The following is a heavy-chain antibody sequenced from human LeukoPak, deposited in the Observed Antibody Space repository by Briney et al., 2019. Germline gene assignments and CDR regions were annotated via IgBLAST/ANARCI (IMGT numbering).Heavy chain of an antibody. CDR1: GRSISGYY. D-gene: IGHD3-10*01. V-gene: IGHV4-34*01. CDR3: ARGPDSGSYFAWFDP. CDR2: INHSGST. J-gene: IGHJ5*02. Sequence: SETLSRTCAVYGRSISGYYWSWVRQPPGKGLEWIGEINHSGSTNYNPSFKSRVAISVDTSRNQLSLKLSSVTAADTAVYYCARGPDSGSYFAWFDPWGQGTMVTVSS.